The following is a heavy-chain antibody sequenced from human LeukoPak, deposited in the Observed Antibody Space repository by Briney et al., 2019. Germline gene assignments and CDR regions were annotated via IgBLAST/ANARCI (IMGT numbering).Heavy chain of an antibody. V-gene: IGHV1-69*05. Sequence: GSSVKVSCKASGGTLSSYAISWVRQAPGQGLEWMGRIIPIFGTANYAQKFQGRVTITTDESTSTAYMELSSLRSEDTAVYYCARGLNDYGDYWSDYWGQGTLVTVSS. CDR2: IIPIFGTA. CDR1: GGTLSSYA. D-gene: IGHD4-17*01. CDR3: ARGLNDYGDYWSDY. J-gene: IGHJ4*02.